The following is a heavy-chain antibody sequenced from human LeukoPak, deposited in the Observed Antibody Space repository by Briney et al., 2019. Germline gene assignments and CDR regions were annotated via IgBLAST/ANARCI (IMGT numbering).Heavy chain of an antibody. J-gene: IGHJ5*02. Sequence: SETLSLTCTVSGGSISSSSYYWGWRRQPPGKGLEWIGSIYYSGSTYYNPSLKSRVTISVDTSKNQFSLKLSSVTAADTAVYYCARGWYSSGWYCWFDPWGQGTLVTVSS. CDR3: ARGWYSSGWYCWFDP. CDR2: IYYSGST. CDR1: GGSISSSSYY. V-gene: IGHV4-39*07. D-gene: IGHD6-19*01.